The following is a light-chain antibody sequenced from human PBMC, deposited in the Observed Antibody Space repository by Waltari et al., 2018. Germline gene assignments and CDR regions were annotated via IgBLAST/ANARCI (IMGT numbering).Light chain of an antibody. CDR3: ATWDDSLNAAV. Sequence: QSVLTQPPSASGTPGLRVPISCSGISSNIGSIPVTWYQPLPGTAPKPLISSTNQRPSGVPHRFSGSTSGTAASLAISGLQSEDEADYYCATWDDSLNAAVFGGGTQLSVL. J-gene: IGLJ7*01. CDR2: STN. CDR1: SSNIGSIP. V-gene: IGLV1-44*01.